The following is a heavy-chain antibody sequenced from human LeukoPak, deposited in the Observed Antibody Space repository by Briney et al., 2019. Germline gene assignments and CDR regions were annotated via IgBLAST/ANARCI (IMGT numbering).Heavy chain of an antibody. J-gene: IGHJ4*02. Sequence: GGSLRLSCAASGFTFTNYGIHWVRQAPGKGLEWVAFIRYEWSNKYYADSVKGRFTISRDNSKNTLYLQMNSLRAEDTAVYYCARVDCSSTSCYSGFSYFDYWGQGTLVTVSS. D-gene: IGHD2-2*01. CDR1: GFTFTNYG. CDR3: ARVDCSSTSCYSGFSYFDY. V-gene: IGHV3-30*02. CDR2: IRYEWSNK.